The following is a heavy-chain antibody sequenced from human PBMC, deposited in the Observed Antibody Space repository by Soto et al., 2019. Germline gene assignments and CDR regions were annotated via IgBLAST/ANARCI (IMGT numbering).Heavy chain of an antibody. J-gene: IGHJ3*01. V-gene: IGHV3-23*01. CDR3: VREGRGSFDF. D-gene: IGHD5-12*01. Sequence: RGSLILSCASSGFIFTNYAMNWVRQAPGKGLDWVSVIGGRGNSAYYADSVQGRFTISRDNSKKTLSLQMSSLTADDTAIYYCVREGRGSFDFWGRGTMVTVSS. CDR1: GFIFTNYA. CDR2: IGGRGNSA.